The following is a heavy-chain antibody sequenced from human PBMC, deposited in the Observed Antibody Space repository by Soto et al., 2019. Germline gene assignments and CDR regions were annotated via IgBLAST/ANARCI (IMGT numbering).Heavy chain of an antibody. CDR2: IYHSERT. Sequence: SETLSLTCAVAGGSSSSSNWWSWVRQPPGKGLEWIGEIYHSERTNYNPYLKSRVTISVDKSKNQFSLKLSSVTAADTAVYYCARLAGFYYDSSGYPILNAFDIWGQGTMVT. V-gene: IGHV4-4*02. CDR3: ARLAGFYYDSSGYPILNAFDI. D-gene: IGHD3-22*01. J-gene: IGHJ3*02. CDR1: GGSSSSSNW.